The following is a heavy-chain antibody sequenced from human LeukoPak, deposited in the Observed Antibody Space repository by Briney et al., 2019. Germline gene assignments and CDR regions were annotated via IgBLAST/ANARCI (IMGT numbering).Heavy chain of an antibody. J-gene: IGHJ4*02. CDR2: INSDGSTT. V-gene: IGHV3-74*01. D-gene: IGHD5-18*01. CDR3: ARDCERGYSCGLC. Sequence: GGSLRLSCVASGFTISTYWMHWVRQAPGKGLVWVSRINSDGSTTTYADSVKGRFTISRDNAKNTLYLQMNSLRAEDTAVYYCARDCERGYSCGLCWGQGTLVTVSS. CDR1: GFTISTYW.